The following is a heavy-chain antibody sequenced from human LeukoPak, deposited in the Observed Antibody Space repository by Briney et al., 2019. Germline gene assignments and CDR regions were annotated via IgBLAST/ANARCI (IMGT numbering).Heavy chain of an antibody. CDR3: AREGHDYYDSSGYYGRNWFDP. Sequence: SETLSLTCTVSGGSISSGSYYWGWLRQPAGRGLEWIGRIYTSGSTNYNPSLKSRVTISVDTSKNQFSLKLSSVTAADTAVYYCAREGHDYYDSSGYYGRNWFDPWGQGTLVTVSS. CDR2: IYTSGST. V-gene: IGHV4-61*02. D-gene: IGHD3-22*01. CDR1: GGSISSGSYY. J-gene: IGHJ5*02.